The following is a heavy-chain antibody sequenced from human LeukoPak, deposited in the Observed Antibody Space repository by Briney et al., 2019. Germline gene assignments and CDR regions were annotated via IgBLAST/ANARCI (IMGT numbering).Heavy chain of an antibody. CDR2: IHYSGST. CDR1: GGSISSSNYY. D-gene: IGHD5-24*01. J-gene: IGHJ4*02. CDR3: ARGEMATIFL. V-gene: IGHV4-39*07. Sequence: SETLSLTCTVSGGSISSSNYYWAWIRQPPGKGLEWIGNIHYSGSTYYNASLNSRITMSIDPSKSQFSLKLNSVTAADTAVYFCARGEMATIFLWGQGTLVTVSS.